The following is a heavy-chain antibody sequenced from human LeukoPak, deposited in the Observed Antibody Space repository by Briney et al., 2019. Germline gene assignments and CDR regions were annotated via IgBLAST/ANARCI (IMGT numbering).Heavy chain of an antibody. D-gene: IGHD6-6*01. V-gene: IGHV1-46*01. Sequence: VASVKVSCKASGYTFTSYYMHWVRQAPGQGLEWMGIINPSGGSTSYAQKFQGRVTMTRDTSTSTVYMELSSLRSEDTAVYYCARDEYSSSSYYYYGMDVWGQGTTVTVSS. J-gene: IGHJ6*02. CDR3: ARDEYSSSSYYYYGMDV. CDR1: GYTFTSYY. CDR2: INPSGGST.